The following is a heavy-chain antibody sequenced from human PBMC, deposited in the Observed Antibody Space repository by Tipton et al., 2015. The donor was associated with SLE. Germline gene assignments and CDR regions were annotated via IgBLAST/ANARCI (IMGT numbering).Heavy chain of an antibody. CDR2: ISTKNGET. CDR3: ARECSGTGCLDY. Sequence: QLVQSGGEVKKPGASVKVSCKASGYTFTKYGISWVRQAPGQGLEWMGWISTKNGETKYAQRFQGRVTMTTDTSTSTSYMALRSPRSDDTAIYYCARECSGTGCLDYWGQGTLVTVSS. J-gene: IGHJ4*02. CDR1: GYTFTKYG. D-gene: IGHD2-8*02. V-gene: IGHV1-18*01.